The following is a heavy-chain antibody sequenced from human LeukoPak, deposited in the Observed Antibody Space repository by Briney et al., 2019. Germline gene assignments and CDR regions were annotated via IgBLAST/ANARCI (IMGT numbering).Heavy chain of an antibody. CDR2: ISGSGAST. CDR1: GFTLSTNA. Sequence: GGSLRLSCLTSGFTLSTNAMSWVRQAPGKGLEWISGISGSGASTYYADSVKGRFTISRDDSRNTLYLQMNSLRGDDTAVYYCAKQLGYCSDGSCYFPYWGQGTLVTVSS. J-gene: IGHJ4*02. V-gene: IGHV3-23*01. D-gene: IGHD2-15*01. CDR3: AKQLGYCSDGSCYFPY.